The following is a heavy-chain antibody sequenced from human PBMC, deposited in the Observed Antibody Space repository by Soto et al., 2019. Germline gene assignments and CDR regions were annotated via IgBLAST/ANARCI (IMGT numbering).Heavy chain of an antibody. CDR1: RYSFARYC. J-gene: IGHJ4*02. D-gene: IGHD3-22*01. V-gene: IGHV5-10-1*01. CDR3: ARQIYDSDTGPNFQYYFDA. CDR2: IDPSDSQT. Sequence: EECLAICCRGSRYSFARYCITWVPQNPGKGVEWMGRIDPSDSQTYYSPSFPGHVTISATKSITTVFLQWSSLRASDTAMYYCARQIYDSDTGPNFQYYFDAWGQGTPVTVSS.